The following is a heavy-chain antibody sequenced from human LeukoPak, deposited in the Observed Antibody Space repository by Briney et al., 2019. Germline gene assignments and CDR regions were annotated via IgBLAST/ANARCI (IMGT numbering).Heavy chain of an antibody. Sequence: GGSLRLSCAASGFTVSSNYMSWVRQAPGKGLEWVSFMYRGDRTYYADSVKGRFTMSRDDMKETVYLQMDSLRAKDTAVYYCASSHCTAGSCNWFDPWGQGTLVTVSP. V-gene: IGHV3-66*01. CDR2: MYRGDRT. CDR1: GFTVSSNY. CDR3: ASSHCTAGSCNWFDP. D-gene: IGHD2-8*02. J-gene: IGHJ5*02.